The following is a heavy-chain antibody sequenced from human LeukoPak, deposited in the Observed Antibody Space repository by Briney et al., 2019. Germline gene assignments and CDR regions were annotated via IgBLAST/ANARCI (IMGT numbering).Heavy chain of an antibody. CDR2: IYYSGST. V-gene: IGHV4-31*11. CDR1: GGSFSDYY. D-gene: IGHD6-19*01. CDR3: ARSSGPIDY. J-gene: IGHJ4*02. Sequence: PSETLSLTCAVFGGSFSDYYWSWIRQHPGKGLEWIGYIYYSGSTYYNPSLKSRVTISVDTSKNQFSLKLSSVTAADTAVYYCARSSGPIDYWGQGTLVTVSS.